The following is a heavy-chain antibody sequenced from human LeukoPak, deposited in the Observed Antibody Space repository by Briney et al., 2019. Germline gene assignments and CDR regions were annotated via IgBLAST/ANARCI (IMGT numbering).Heavy chain of an antibody. D-gene: IGHD5-24*01. J-gene: IGHJ5*02. CDR1: GYTFTSYD. CDR2: MNPNSGNT. CDR3: ARDPLPQRARDGYNSWFDP. V-gene: IGHV1-8*01. Sequence: GASVKVSCKASGYTFTSYDINWVRQATGQGLEWMGWMNPNSGNTGYAQKFQGRVTMTRNTSISTAYMELSSLRSEDTAVYYCARDPLPQRARDGYNSWFDPWGQGTLVTVSS.